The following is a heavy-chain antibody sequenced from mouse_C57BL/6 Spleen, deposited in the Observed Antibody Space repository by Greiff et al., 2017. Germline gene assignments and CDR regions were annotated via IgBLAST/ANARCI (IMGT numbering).Heavy chain of an antibody. CDR3: ARRYYGSSYRYAMDY. J-gene: IGHJ4*01. D-gene: IGHD1-1*01. Sequence: EVQLQESGPELVKPGDSVKISCKASGYSFTGYFMNWVMQSHGKSLEWIGRINPYNGDTFYNQKFKGKATLTVDKSSSTAHMELRSLTSEDSAVYYGARRYYGSSYRYAMDYWGQGTSVTVSS. CDR1: GYSFTGYF. CDR2: INPYNGDT. V-gene: IGHV1-20*01.